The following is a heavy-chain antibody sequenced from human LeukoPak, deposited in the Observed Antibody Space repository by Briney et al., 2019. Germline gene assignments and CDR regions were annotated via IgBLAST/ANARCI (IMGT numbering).Heavy chain of an antibody. J-gene: IGHJ5*02. Sequence: GASVKVSCKASGYTFTSYGISWVRQAPGQGLEWMGWISAYNGNTNYAQKLQGRVTMTTDTSTSTAYMELRSLRSDDTAVYYCARDLGGTYSSENWFDPWGQGTLVTVSS. CDR2: ISAYNGNT. CDR3: ARDLGGTYSSENWFDP. D-gene: IGHD1-26*01. V-gene: IGHV1-18*01. CDR1: GYTFTSYG.